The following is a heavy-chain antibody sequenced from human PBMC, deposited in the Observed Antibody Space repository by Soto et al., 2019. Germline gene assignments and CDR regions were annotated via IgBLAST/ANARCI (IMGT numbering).Heavy chain of an antibody. Sequence: WRICDQQTPGKGLERVANIKQDGSEKYYVDSVKGRFTISRDNAKNSLYLQMNSLRAEDTAVYYCARDLRGSCSSTSCYAEGNWFDPWGQGTLVTVSS. CDR1: W. J-gene: IGHJ5*02. CDR3: ARDLRGSCSSTSCYAEGNWFDP. D-gene: IGHD2-2*01. CDR2: IKQDGSEK. V-gene: IGHV3-7*01.